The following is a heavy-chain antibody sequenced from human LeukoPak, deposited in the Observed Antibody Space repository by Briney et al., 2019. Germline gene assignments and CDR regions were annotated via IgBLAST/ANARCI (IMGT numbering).Heavy chain of an antibody. CDR1: GGSISSDY. CDR2: ISYSGSP. Sequence: SETLSLTCSVSGGSISSDYWSWIRQPPGKGLQWIAFISYSGSPDYNPSLKSRVTISIDTSRNHFSLKLTSVTSADTAVYYCARGGASSRYFDFWGQGTLVTVSS. CDR3: ARGGASSRYFDF. J-gene: IGHJ4*02. V-gene: IGHV4-59*01. D-gene: IGHD6-13*01.